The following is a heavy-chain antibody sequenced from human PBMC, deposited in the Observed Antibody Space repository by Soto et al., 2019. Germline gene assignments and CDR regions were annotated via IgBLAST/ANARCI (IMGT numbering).Heavy chain of an antibody. CDR1: GFTFSSYG. D-gene: IGHD1-26*01. V-gene: IGHV3-33*01. CDR3: ARVPDSGSSYI. J-gene: IGHJ3*02. Sequence: QVQLVESGGGVVQPGRSLRLSCAASGFTFSSYGMHWVRQAPGKGLEWVAVIWYDGSNKYYADSVKGRFTISRDNSKNTLYLQMNSLRAEDTAVYYCARVPDSGSSYIWGQGTMVTVSS. CDR2: IWYDGSNK.